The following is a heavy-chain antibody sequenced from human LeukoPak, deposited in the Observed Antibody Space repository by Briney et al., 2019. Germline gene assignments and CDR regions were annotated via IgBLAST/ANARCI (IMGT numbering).Heavy chain of an antibody. CDR3: AVDGSGTGYYFDY. CDR1: GGTFSSYA. D-gene: IGHD3-10*01. V-gene: IGHV1-18*01. CDR2: ISAYNGNT. J-gene: IGHJ4*02. Sequence: ASVNVSCKASGGTFSSYAISWVRQAPGQGLEWMGWISAYNGNTNYAQKLQGRVTMTTDTSTSTAYMELRSLRSDDTAVYYCAVDGSGTGYYFDYWGQGTLVTVSS.